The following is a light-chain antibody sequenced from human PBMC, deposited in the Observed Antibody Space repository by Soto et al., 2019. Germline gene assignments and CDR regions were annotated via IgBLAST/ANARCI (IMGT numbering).Light chain of an antibody. J-gene: IGLJ2*01. CDR3: AAWDDSLNGPV. Sequence: QSVLTQPPSVSEAPRQRVTISCSGSSSNIGNNAVNWYQQLPGKAPKLLIYNDDLLPSGVSVRFSGSKSGTSASLAISGLQSEDEADYYCAAWDDSLNGPVFGGGTKLTVL. CDR2: NDD. CDR1: SSNIGNNA. V-gene: IGLV1-36*01.